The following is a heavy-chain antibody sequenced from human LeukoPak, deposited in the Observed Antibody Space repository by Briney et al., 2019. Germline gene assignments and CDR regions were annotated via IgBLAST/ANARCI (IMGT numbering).Heavy chain of an antibody. J-gene: IGHJ5*02. D-gene: IGHD2-15*01. CDR1: GYTFTSYD. V-gene: IGHV1-8*01. CDR3: ARVPFVVAATTRWFDP. Sequence: ASVTVSCKASGYTFTSYDINWVRQATGQGLEWMGWMNPNSGNTGYAQKFQGRVTLTRNTSISTAYMELSSLRSEDTAVYYCARVPFVVAATTRWFDPWGQGTLVTVSS. CDR2: MNPNSGNT.